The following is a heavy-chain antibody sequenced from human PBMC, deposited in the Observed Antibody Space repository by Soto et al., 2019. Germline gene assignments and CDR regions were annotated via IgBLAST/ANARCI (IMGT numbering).Heavy chain of an antibody. CDR3: AGGGGCNDYVWGSYNWFDP. V-gene: IGHV4-59*01. Sequence: PSETLSLTCTVSGGSISSYYWSWIRQPPGKGLEWIGYIYYSGSTNYNPSLKSRVTISVATSKNPFSRKLSSVTAADTAVYYCAGGGGCNDYVWGSYNWFDPWGQGTLVTVSS. CDR2: IYYSGST. J-gene: IGHJ5*02. CDR1: GGSISSYY. D-gene: IGHD3-16*01.